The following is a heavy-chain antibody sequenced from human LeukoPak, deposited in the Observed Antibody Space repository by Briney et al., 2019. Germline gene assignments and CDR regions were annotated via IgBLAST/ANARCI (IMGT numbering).Heavy chain of an antibody. J-gene: IGHJ4*02. V-gene: IGHV4-59*08. CDR1: GGSISSYY. CDR3: ARHQAGSIMARPIDY. D-gene: IGHD3-16*01. CDR2: IYHSGST. Sequence: SETLSLTCTVSGGSISSYYWSWIRQPPGKGLEWIGYIYHSGSTYYNPSLKSRVTISVDRSKNQFSLKLSSVTAADTAVYYRARHQAGSIMARPIDYWGQGTLVTVSS.